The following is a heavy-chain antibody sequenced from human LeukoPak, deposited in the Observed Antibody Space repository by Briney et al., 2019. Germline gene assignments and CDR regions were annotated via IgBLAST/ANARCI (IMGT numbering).Heavy chain of an antibody. Sequence: QPGGSLRLSCPTSGFTFNTNWMNWVRHPPGKGLEWVANIKRDESETYYVDSVKCPFTISRDNAKNSLSLQMNSLRAEDTAVYYCARGGGNFDYWGQGTLVTVSS. V-gene: IGHV3-7*01. J-gene: IGHJ4*02. CDR3: ARGGGNFDY. CDR1: GFTFNTNW. CDR2: IKRDESET. D-gene: IGHD2/OR15-2a*01.